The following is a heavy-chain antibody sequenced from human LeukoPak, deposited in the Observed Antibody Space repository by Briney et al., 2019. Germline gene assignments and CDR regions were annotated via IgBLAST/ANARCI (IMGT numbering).Heavy chain of an antibody. CDR3: ACLEGYCSSPSYPGRDY. J-gene: IGHJ4*02. CDR1: GFTFSSDS. D-gene: IGHD2-2*01. V-gene: IGHV3-21*01. Sequence: GGVLILSCAASGFTFSSDSMKWGRQAPGKGLEWVSSISSSSSDIYYAASVEGRFTISRDNEKNSLYLQMNSLRAEDTAVYYCACLEGYCSSPSYPGRDYWGQGTLVTVSS. CDR2: ISSSSSDI.